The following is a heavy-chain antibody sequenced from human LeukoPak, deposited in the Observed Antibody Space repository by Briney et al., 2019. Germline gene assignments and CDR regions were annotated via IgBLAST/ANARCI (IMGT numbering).Heavy chain of an antibody. J-gene: IGHJ6*02. CDR2: ITWNRDNI. D-gene: IGHD3-22*01. V-gene: IGHV3-9*01. Sequence: SNDDYYWSWIRQHTPGKGLEWVAGITWNRDNIGYGDSVKGRLTISRDNVKNVLYLQMNSLGPEDTALYYCAKDLSSAITSALVLDVWGQGTTVIVS. CDR3: AKDLSSAITSALVLDV. CDR1: SNDDYY.